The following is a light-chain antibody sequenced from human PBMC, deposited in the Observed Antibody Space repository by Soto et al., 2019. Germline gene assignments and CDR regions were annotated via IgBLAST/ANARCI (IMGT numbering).Light chain of an antibody. Sequence: QSVLIQPPSESGTPGQRVTIYCSGSISNIAGNTVSWYRRVPGTAPKLLIYHNDERPSGVPDRISGSKSGTSASLAISGLQSDYEASYYCAVWDDSLTGLVFGGGTKLTVL. CDR2: HND. CDR1: ISNIAGNT. J-gene: IGLJ3*02. V-gene: IGLV1-44*01. CDR3: AVWDDSLTGLV.